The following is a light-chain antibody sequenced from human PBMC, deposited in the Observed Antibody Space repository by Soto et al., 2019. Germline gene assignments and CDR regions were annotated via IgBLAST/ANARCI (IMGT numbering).Light chain of an antibody. Sequence: DIVMTQTPLSSPVTLGQPASISCRSSQSLVHSDGNTYLSWHQQRPGQPARLLIYKTSNRFARVPDIFSGSGAAADFTLKISRVDAEDVGVYYCMQATQSPRTFGQGTKVEIK. V-gene: IGKV2-24*01. J-gene: IGKJ1*01. CDR3: MQATQSPRT. CDR1: QSLVHSDGNTY. CDR2: KTS.